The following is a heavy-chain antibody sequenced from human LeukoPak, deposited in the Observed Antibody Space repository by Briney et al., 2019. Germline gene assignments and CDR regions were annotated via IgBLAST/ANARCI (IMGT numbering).Heavy chain of an antibody. J-gene: IGHJ4*02. CDR1: GGSISSSSYY. Sequence: SETLSLTCTVSGGSISSSSYYWGWIRQPPGNGLEWIGSIYYSGSTYYNPSLKSRVTISVDTSKNQFSLKLSSVTAADTAVYYCARICIAVAANFDYWGQGTLVTVSS. D-gene: IGHD6-19*01. CDR3: ARICIAVAANFDY. CDR2: IYYSGST. V-gene: IGHV4-39*07.